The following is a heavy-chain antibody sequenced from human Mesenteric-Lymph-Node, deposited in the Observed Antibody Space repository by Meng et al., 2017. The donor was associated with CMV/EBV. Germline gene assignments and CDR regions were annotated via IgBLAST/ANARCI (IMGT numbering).Heavy chain of an antibody. CDR3: ARVLGYCSGTSCYEFDY. Sequence: ASVKVSCKASGYTFTSYYMHWVRQAPGQGLEWMGIINPSGGSTSYAQKFQGRVTMTRDTSTSTVYMELSSLRSEDTAVYYCARVLGYCSGTSCYEFDYWGQGTLVTVSS. CDR1: GYTFTSYY. J-gene: IGHJ4*02. V-gene: IGHV1-46*01. CDR2: INPSGGST. D-gene: IGHD2-2*01.